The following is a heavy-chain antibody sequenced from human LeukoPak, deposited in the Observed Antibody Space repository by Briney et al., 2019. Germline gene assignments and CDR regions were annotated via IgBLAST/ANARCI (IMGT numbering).Heavy chain of an antibody. V-gene: IGHV4-34*01. CDR1: GGSFSGYY. CDR2: ISHSGST. D-gene: IGHD3-22*01. J-gene: IGHJ4*02. CDR3: ARAPPSYYYDSSGYYYGLYYFDY. Sequence: SETLSLTCAVYGGSFSGYYGSWILQPPGKGLEWIGEISHSGSTNYNPSLKSRVTISVDTSKNQFSLKLSSVTAADTAVYYCARAPPSYYYDSSGYYYGLYYFDYWGQGTLVTVSS.